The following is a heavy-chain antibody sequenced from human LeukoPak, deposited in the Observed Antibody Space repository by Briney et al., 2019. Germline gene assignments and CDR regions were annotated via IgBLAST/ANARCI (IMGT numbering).Heavy chain of an antibody. CDR2: IVGDGSRT. D-gene: IGHD6-19*01. V-gene: IGHV3-74*01. CDR3: ARVAVGGARAFDI. J-gene: IGHJ3*02. CDR1: GFTFRNYW. Sequence: GGSLRLSCAASGFTFRNYWMHWVRQAPEKGLVWVSRIVGDGSRTAYADSVKGRFTISRDNAKNTLYLQMNSLRGEDTAVYYCARVAVGGARAFDIWGQGTMVTVSS.